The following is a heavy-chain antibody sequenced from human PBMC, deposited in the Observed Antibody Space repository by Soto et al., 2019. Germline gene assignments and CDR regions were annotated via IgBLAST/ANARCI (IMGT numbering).Heavy chain of an antibody. CDR2: INPNSGGT. Sequence: ASVKVSCKASGYTFTGYYMHWVRQAPGQGLEWMGWINPNSGGTNYAQKFQGWVTMTRDTSISTVYMELSSLRSEDTAVYYCARDPLYSSGWYDYWGQGTLVTVSS. D-gene: IGHD6-19*01. CDR3: ARDPLYSSGWYDY. J-gene: IGHJ4*02. V-gene: IGHV1-2*04. CDR1: GYTFTGYY.